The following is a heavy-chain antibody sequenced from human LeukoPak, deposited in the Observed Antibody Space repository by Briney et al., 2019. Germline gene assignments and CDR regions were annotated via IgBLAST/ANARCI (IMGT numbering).Heavy chain of an antibody. J-gene: IGHJ2*01. Sequence: PSETLSLTCTVSGYSISSYYWGWIRQPPGKGLEWIGSIYYSGSTYYNPSLKSRVTISVDTSKNQFSLKLSSVTAADTAVYYCAATVVTPAVFDLWGRGTLVTVSS. D-gene: IGHD4-23*01. V-gene: IGHV4-38-2*02. CDR2: IYYSGST. CDR3: AATVVTPAVFDL. CDR1: GYSISSYY.